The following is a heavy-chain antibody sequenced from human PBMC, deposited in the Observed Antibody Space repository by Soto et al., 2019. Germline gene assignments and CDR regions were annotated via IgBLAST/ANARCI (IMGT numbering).Heavy chain of an antibody. CDR2: VRNRANSYST. Sequence: EVQLVESGGGSVQPGGSLRLSCAASGFTFSEHYMDWVRQAPGKGLEWAARVRNRANSYSTDYAAAVKGRFTISRDDSKNSLYLQMPRLRAEDTAVYYCVRVRLGASTRVFAYWGQGTLVTVSS. J-gene: IGHJ4*02. V-gene: IGHV3-72*01. D-gene: IGHD2-8*01. CDR3: VRVRLGASTRVFAY. CDR1: GFTFSEHY.